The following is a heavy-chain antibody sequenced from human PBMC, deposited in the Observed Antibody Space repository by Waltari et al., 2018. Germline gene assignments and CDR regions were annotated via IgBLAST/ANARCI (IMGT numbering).Heavy chain of an antibody. V-gene: IGHV4-34*01. CDR2: INHRRST. J-gene: IGHJ3*02. CDR3: ARCSYDYVWGSYRYGAFDI. D-gene: IGHD3-16*02. Sequence: QVQLQQWGAGLLKPSETLSLTCAVYGGSFSGYYWSWIRQPPGKGLEWIGEINHRRSTNYTPALKSRVTISVDTSKNQFSLKLSSVTAADTAVYYCARCSYDYVWGSYRYGAFDIWGQGTMVTVSS. CDR1: GGSFSGYY.